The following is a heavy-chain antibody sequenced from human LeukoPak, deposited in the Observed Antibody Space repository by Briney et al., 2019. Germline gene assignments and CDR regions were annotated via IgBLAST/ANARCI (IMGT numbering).Heavy chain of an antibody. V-gene: IGHV3-30*18. CDR1: GFTFGSYG. J-gene: IGHJ5*02. Sequence: PGGSLRLSCAASGFTFGSYGMHWVRQAPGKGLEWVAVISYDGSNKYYADSVKGRFTISRDNSKNTLYLQMNSLRAEDTAVYYCAKDSRYCSSTSCPNWFDPWGQGTLVTVSS. CDR2: ISYDGSNK. CDR3: AKDSRYCSSTSCPNWFDP. D-gene: IGHD2-2*01.